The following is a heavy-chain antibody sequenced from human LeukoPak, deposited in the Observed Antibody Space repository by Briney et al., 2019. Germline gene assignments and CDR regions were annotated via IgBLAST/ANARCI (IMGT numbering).Heavy chain of an antibody. V-gene: IGHV1-69*04. J-gene: IGHJ4*02. D-gene: IGHD2-21*02. CDR2: IIPILGIT. Sequence: SVKVSCKASGGTFSTYAINWVRQAPGQGLEWMGRIIPILGITDFAQKFQGRVTITADKSTSTAYMELSSLRSEDAAVYYCAGTADGRRKTVVTSPFDYWGQGTLVTVSS. CDR1: GGTFSTYA. CDR3: AGTADGRRKTVVTSPFDY.